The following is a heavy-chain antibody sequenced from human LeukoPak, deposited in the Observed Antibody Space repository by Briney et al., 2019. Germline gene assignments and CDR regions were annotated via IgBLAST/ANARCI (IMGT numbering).Heavy chain of an antibody. CDR1: GYTFTGYY. CDR3: ARGWLAETTVVTPYNY. Sequence: VASVKVSCKASGYTFTGYYMHWVRQAPGQGLEWMGGITPIFGTANYAQKFQGRVTITAVESMTTAYMELSSLRSEDTAVYYCARGWLAETTVVTPYNYWGQGTLVTVSS. CDR2: ITPIFGTA. V-gene: IGHV1-69*13. D-gene: IGHD4-23*01. J-gene: IGHJ4*02.